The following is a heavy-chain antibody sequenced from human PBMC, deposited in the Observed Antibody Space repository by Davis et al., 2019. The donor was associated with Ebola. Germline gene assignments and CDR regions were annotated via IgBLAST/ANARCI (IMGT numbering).Heavy chain of an antibody. Sequence: MPSETLSLTCAVSGGSISSGGYSWSWIRQPPGKGLEWIGYIYHSGSTYYNPSLKSRVTISVDRSKNQFSLKLSSVTAADTAVYYCARVGLIWFGELLYYYYGMDVWGKGTTVTVSS. CDR1: GGSISSGGYS. CDR3: ARVGLIWFGELLYYYYGMDV. V-gene: IGHV4-30-2*01. D-gene: IGHD3-10*01. CDR2: IYHSGST. J-gene: IGHJ6*04.